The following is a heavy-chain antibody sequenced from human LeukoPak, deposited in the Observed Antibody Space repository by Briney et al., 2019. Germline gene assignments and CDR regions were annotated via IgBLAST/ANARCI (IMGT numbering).Heavy chain of an antibody. CDR1: GFTFSTYG. CDR2: ISYDGSNE. J-gene: IGHJ4*02. Sequence: GGSLRLSCAASGFTFSTYGMHWVRQAPGKGLQWVAVISYDGSNEYYADSVTGRFTISRDNSKNTLYLQMYSLRAEDTAVYYCARTNYDFWSDGGYYFDYWGQGTLVTVSS. V-gene: IGHV3-30*03. D-gene: IGHD3-3*01. CDR3: ARTNYDFWSDGGYYFDY.